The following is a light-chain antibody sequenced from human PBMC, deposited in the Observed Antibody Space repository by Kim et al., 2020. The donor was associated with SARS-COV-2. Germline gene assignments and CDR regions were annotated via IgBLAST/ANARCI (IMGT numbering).Light chain of an antibody. Sequence: DIQMTQSPSTLSASVGDRVTITCRASESLSDWLAWYSQKPGEAPKLLIYEASNLESGVPSRFSGSESGTEFILTINSLQPEDFATYYCQQYHSYPWTFGQGTKVDIK. J-gene: IGKJ1*01. CDR3: QQYHSYPWT. CDR2: EAS. CDR1: ESLSDW. V-gene: IGKV1-5*03.